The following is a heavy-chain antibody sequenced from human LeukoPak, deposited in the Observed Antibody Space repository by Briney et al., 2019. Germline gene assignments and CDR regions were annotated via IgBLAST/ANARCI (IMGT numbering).Heavy chain of an antibody. CDR1: GGSISNYD. Sequence: ASETLSLTCTVSGGSISNYDWSWIRQPPGKGLEWIGYIYYSGSTNYNPSLKSRVTISVDTSKNQFSLKLSSVTAADTAVYYCARGPYDSSGYYYEDAFDIWGQGTMVTVSS. CDR2: IYYSGST. D-gene: IGHD3-22*01. CDR3: ARGPYDSSGYYYEDAFDI. J-gene: IGHJ3*02. V-gene: IGHV4-59*01.